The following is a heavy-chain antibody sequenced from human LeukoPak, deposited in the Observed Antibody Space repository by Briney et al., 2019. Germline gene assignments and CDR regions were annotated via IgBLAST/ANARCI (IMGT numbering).Heavy chain of an antibody. CDR2: IYYSGST. Sequence: SETLSLTCTVSGGSISSGGYYWSWIRQHPGKGLEWIGYIYYSGSTYYNPSLKSRVTISVDTSKNQFSLKLSSVTAADTAVYYCARDIVGATTALKWGQGTLVTVSS. D-gene: IGHD1-26*01. CDR3: ARDIVGATTALK. V-gene: IGHV4-31*03. J-gene: IGHJ4*02. CDR1: GGSISSGGYY.